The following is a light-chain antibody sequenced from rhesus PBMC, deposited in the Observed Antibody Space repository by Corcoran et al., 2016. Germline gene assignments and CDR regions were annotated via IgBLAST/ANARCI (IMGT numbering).Light chain of an antibody. V-gene: IGKV3-42*01. Sequence: EIVMTQSPATLSLSPGERATLSCRASQSVSSSLAWYQQKPGQAPKLLIYGASSRATGIPDRFRGSGSGTEFTLTISSLEPEDVGGYYCQQDYSWPLTFGGGTKVELK. CDR3: QQDYSWPLT. CDR1: QSVSSS. J-gene: IGKJ4*01. CDR2: GAS.